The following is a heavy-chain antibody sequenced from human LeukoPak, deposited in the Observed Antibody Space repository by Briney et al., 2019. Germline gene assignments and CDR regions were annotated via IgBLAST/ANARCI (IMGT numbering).Heavy chain of an antibody. D-gene: IGHD1-7*01. CDR1: GGSISSYY. V-gene: IGHV4-59*01. Sequence: SETLSLTCTVPGGSISSYYWSWIRQPPGKGLEWIGYIYYSGSTNYNPSLKSRVTISVDTSKNQFSLKLSSVTAADTAVYYCARNNWNYDWFDPWGQGTLVTVSS. J-gene: IGHJ5*02. CDR3: ARNNWNYDWFDP. CDR2: IYYSGST.